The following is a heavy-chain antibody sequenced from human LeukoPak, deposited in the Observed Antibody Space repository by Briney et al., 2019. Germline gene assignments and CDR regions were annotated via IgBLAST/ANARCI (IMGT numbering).Heavy chain of an antibody. CDR2: IYYSGST. D-gene: IGHD3-3*01. J-gene: IGHJ5*02. V-gene: IGHV4-39*07. Sequence: SETLSLTCTVSGGSISSSSYYWGWIRQPPGKGLEWIGSIYYSGSTYYNPSLKSRVTISVDTSKNQFSLKLSSVTAADTAVYYCARETTHYDFWSGYYHLNWFDLWGQGTLVTVSS. CDR1: GGSISSSSYY. CDR3: ARETTHYDFWSGYYHLNWFDL.